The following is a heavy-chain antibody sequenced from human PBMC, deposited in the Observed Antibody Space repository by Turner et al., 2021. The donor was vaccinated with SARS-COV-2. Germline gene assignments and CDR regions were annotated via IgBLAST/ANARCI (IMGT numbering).Heavy chain of an antibody. J-gene: IGHJ4*02. CDR1: GFTFSSYV. CDR3: AKQQGLYSNPMYYFDY. V-gene: IGHV3-30*18. CDR2: ISYDVSNK. D-gene: IGHD4-4*01. Sequence: QVQLVESGGGVVQPGRSLRLSCSASGFTFSSYVMHWVRQAPGKGLEWVAVISYDVSNKYYADSVKGRFTISRDNSKNTLYLQMNSLRAEDTAVYYCAKQQGLYSNPMYYFDYWGQGTLVTVSS.